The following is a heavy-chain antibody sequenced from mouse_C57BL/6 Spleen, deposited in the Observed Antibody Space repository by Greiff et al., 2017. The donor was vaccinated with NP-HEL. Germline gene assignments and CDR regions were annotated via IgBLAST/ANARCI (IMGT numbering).Heavy chain of an antibody. J-gene: IGHJ1*03. Sequence: EVQLVESGGGLVKPGGSLKLSCAASGFTFSSYAMSWVRQTPEKRLEWVATISDGGSYTYYPDNVKGRFTISRDNAKNNLYLQMSHLKSEDTAMYYCARDDGYYPHWDFEVWGTGTTVPVSS. V-gene: IGHV5-4*01. D-gene: IGHD2-3*01. CDR1: GFTFSSYA. CDR2: ISDGGSYT. CDR3: ARDDGYYPHWDFEV.